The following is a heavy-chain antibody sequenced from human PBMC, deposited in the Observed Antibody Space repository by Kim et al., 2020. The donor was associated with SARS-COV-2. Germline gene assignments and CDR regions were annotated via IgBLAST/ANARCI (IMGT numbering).Heavy chain of an antibody. CDR3: ARVRSTNYYDSSGYNDY. J-gene: IGHJ4*02. D-gene: IGHD3-22*01. CDR2: INHSGST. Sequence: SETLSLTCAVYGGSFSGYYWSWIRQPPGKGLEWIGEINHSGSTNYNPSLKSRVTISVDTSKNQFSLKLSSVTAADTAVYYCARVRSTNYYDSSGYNDYWGQGTLVTVSS. V-gene: IGHV4-34*01. CDR1: GGSFSGYY.